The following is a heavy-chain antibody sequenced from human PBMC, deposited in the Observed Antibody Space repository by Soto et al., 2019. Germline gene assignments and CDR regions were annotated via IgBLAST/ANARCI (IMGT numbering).Heavy chain of an antibody. V-gene: IGHV1-24*01. CDR1: GYTLTELS. J-gene: IGHJ6*02. CDR2: FDPEDGET. CDR3: ATDPLLRLGDPHHYYGMDV. D-gene: IGHD3-16*01. Sequence: ASVKVSCKVSGYTLTELSMHWVRQAPGKGLEWMGGFDPEDGETIYAQKFQGRVTMTEDTSTDTAYMELSSLRSEDTAVYYCATDPLLRLGDPHHYYGMDVWGQGTTVTVSS.